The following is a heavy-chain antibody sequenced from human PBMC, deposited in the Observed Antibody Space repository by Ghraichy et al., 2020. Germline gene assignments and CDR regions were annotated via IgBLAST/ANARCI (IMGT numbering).Heavy chain of an antibody. CDR1: GGSFSGYY. D-gene: IGHD2-15*01. Sequence: SETLSLTCAVYGGSFSGYYWSWIRQPPGKGLEWIGEINHSGSTNYNPSLKSRVTISVDTSKNQFSLKLSSVTAADTAVYYCARLLDCSGGSCYYYYYYGMDVWGQGPTVTVSS. V-gene: IGHV4-34*01. CDR2: INHSGST. CDR3: ARLLDCSGGSCYYYYYYGMDV. J-gene: IGHJ6*02.